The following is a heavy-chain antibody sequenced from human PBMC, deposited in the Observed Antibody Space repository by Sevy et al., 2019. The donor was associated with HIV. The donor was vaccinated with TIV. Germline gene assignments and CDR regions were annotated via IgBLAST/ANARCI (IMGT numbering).Heavy chain of an antibody. D-gene: IGHD7-27*01. CDR1: GFTFTAYY. CDR3: ARDLTGDLGGEDY. Sequence: ASVKVSCRASGFTFTAYYMHWVRQAPGQGLEWMGWVNPNTGGTNYAQKFQGRVTMTRDTSITTAYMELDRLRPDDTAVYYCARDLTGDLGGEDYWGQGTLVTVSS. J-gene: IGHJ4*02. V-gene: IGHV1-2*02. CDR2: VNPNTGGT.